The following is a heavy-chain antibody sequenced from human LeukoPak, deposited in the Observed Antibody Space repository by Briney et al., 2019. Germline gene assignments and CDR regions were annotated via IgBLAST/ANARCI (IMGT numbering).Heavy chain of an antibody. CDR2: IYTSGST. D-gene: IGHD2-2*01. CDR3: ARDRFPGYCSSTSCPPFDP. CDR1: GCSISSYY. Sequence: SETLSLTCTVSGCSISSYYWSWIRQPAGKGLEWIGRIYTSGSTNYNPSLKSRVTMSVDTSKNQFSLKLSSVTAADTAVYYCARDRFPGYCSSTSCPPFDPWGQGTLVTVSS. J-gene: IGHJ5*02. V-gene: IGHV4-4*07.